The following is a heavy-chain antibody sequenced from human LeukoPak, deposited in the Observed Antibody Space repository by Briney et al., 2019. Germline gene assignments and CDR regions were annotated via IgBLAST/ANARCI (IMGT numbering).Heavy chain of an antibody. D-gene: IGHD3-10*01. CDR1: GFSISSGYY. CDR2: IHDSGTT. Sequence: SETLSRTCTVSGFSISSGYYGGWVRRPPGKGLEWIGSIHDSGTTYYNPSLKSRVTISMGTSKNQFSLKLTSVTAADPAVYYCARDRVQYGSGMTWGQGTLVTVSS. V-gene: IGHV4-38-2*02. J-gene: IGHJ5*02. CDR3: ARDRVQYGSGMT.